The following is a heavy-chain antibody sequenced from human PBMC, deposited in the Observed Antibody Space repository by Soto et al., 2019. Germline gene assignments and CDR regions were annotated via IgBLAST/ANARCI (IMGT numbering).Heavy chain of an antibody. J-gene: IGHJ4*02. Sequence: ASVKVSCKSSGYTISSYDLNCVRQASGQGLEWMGWMNPNTGNTGYAQRFQDRVKMTRNTSISTAYLELSSLRSEDTAVYFCARGGWGPPFDFWGQGTPVTVSS. D-gene: IGHD3-16*01. V-gene: IGHV1-8*01. CDR2: MNPNTGNT. CDR1: GYTISSYD. CDR3: ARGGWGPPFDF.